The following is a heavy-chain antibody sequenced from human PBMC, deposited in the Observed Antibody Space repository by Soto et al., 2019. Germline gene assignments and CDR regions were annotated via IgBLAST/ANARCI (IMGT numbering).Heavy chain of an antibody. V-gene: IGHV3-15*01. CDR2: IKSKTDGGTT. D-gene: IGHD6-19*01. CDR1: GFTFSNAW. Sequence: EVQLVESGGGLVKPWGALRLSCAASGFTFSNAWMSWVRQAPGKGLEWVGRIKSKTDGGTTSYAAPVKGRFTVARDDSKNTLYLQMNSLQTEDTAVYYCTTAWIRAVAGRMDYCGQGTLVTVSS. J-gene: IGHJ4*02. CDR3: TTAWIRAVAGRMDY.